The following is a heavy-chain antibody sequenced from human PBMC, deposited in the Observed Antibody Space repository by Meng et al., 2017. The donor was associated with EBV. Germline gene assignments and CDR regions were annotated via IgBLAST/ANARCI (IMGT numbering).Heavy chain of an antibody. J-gene: IGHJ4*02. V-gene: IGHV1-69*01. CDR2: FLPRLGAP. CDR3: ASESGRGYTPDY. CDR1: GGPFRYYA. Sequence: QVRLVQSAAEVKKPGSSVKVSCKTSGGPFRYYAISWVRQAPGQGLEWLGGFLPRLGAPNYAQKFHGRVKITADESTGTHYMDLSSLRSEDTAIYYCASESGRGYTPDYWGQGTLVTVSS. D-gene: IGHD3-10*01.